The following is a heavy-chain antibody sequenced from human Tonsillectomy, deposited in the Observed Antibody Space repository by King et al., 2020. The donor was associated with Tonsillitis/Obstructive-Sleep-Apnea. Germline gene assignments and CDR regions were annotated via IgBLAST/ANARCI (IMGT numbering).Heavy chain of an antibody. Sequence: VQLVESGGGVVQPGRSLRLSCAASGFTFSTYAMHWVRQAPGKGLEWVAVISYDGSNKYYADSVKGRFTISRDNSKNTLYLQMNSLRAEDTAVFYCARALRRHCINGVCYPIDYWGPRSLVTVSS. CDR1: GFTFSTYA. V-gene: IGHV3-30*04. CDR2: ISYDGSNK. J-gene: IGHJ4*02. D-gene: IGHD2-8*01. CDR3: ARALRRHCINGVCYPIDY.